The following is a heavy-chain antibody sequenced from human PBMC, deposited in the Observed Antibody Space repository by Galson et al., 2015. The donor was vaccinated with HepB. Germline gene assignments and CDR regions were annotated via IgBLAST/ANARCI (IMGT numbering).Heavy chain of an antibody. CDR3: AREFTRGGNYYYGMDV. V-gene: IGHV3-33*08. D-gene: IGHD3-10*01. J-gene: IGHJ6*02. CDR2: IWYDESNK. CDR1: EFTFSSYG. Sequence: SLRLSCAASEFTFSSYGMHWVRQAPGKGLEWVAVIWYDESNKYYADSVKGRFTISRDNSKNTLYLQMNSLRAEDTAVYYCAREFTRGGNYYYGMDVWGQGTTVTVSS.